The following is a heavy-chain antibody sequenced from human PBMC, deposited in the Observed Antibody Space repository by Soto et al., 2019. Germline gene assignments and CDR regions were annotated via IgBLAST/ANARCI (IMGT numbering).Heavy chain of an antibody. CDR2: IQSGGPT. J-gene: IGHJ6*04. CDR1: GFTVSSKY. D-gene: IGHD2-21*01. Sequence: GGSLRLSCAASGFTVSSKYMSWVRQAPGKGLEWVSLIQSGGPTYYADSVKGRFTTSRDTSENTVHLQMDSLRAEDTAVYYCAGEFVFGEGGRGSGSPWDFGGKGTRVPVSS. V-gene: IGHV3-66*01. CDR3: AGEFVFGEGGRGSGSPWDF.